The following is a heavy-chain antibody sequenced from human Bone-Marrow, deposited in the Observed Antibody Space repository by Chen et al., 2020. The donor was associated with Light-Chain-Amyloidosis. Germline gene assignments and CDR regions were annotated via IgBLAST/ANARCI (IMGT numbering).Heavy chain of an antibody. J-gene: IGHJ4*02. V-gene: IGHV5-51*01. D-gene: IGHD5-12*01. CDR3: ARRRDGYNFDY. CDR2: IYPDDYDA. Sequence: SCKGSGYTFPNYWIGWVRQMPGKGLEWMGVIYPDDYDARYSPSFEGQVTISADKSITTAYLQWRSLKASDTAMYYCARRRDGYNFDYWGQGTLVTVSS. CDR1: GYTFPNYW.